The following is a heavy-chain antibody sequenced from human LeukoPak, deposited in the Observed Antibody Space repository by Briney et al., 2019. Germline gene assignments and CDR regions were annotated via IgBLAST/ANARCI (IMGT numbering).Heavy chain of an antibody. Sequence: GGSLRLSCAASGFTFSSHGMHWVRQAPGKGLEWVAFIRYDGSNKYYADSVKGRFTISRDNSKNTLYLQMNSLRAEDTAVYYCAKDVGGWQRSLLYYFDYWGQGTLVTVSS. CDR2: IRYDGSNK. J-gene: IGHJ4*02. CDR1: GFTFSSHG. D-gene: IGHD6-19*01. V-gene: IGHV3-30*02. CDR3: AKDVGGWQRSLLYYFDY.